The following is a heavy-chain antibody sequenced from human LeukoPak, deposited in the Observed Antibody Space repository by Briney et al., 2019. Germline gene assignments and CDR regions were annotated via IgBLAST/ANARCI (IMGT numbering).Heavy chain of an antibody. D-gene: IGHD3-10*01. CDR3: ARGHRRITMVRGVMTYYFDY. J-gene: IGHJ4*02. CDR1: GGSFSGYY. Sequence: SETLSLTCAVYGGSFSGYYCSWIRQPPGKGLEWIGEINHSGSTNYNPSLKSRVTISVDTSKNQFSLKLSSVTAADTAVYYCARGHRRITMVRGVMTYYFDYWGQGTLVTVSS. V-gene: IGHV4-34*01. CDR2: INHSGST.